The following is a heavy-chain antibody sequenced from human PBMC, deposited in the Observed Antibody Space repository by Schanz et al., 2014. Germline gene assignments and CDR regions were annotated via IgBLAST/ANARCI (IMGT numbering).Heavy chain of an antibody. CDR2: IASGGSHT. V-gene: IGHV3-74*02. Sequence: EVQLVESGGGLVQPGGSLRLSCATSRLTFGNYWMSWVRQAPGKGLEWVSTIASGGSHTFYADSVTGRFTISGDNAKNTLYLQLNSLRAEDTAVYYCARVPRRVTTRGGGSRYYFDYWGQGTLVTVSS. CDR1: RLTFGNYW. CDR3: ARVPRRVTTRGGGSRYYFDY. J-gene: IGHJ4*02. D-gene: IGHD4-17*01.